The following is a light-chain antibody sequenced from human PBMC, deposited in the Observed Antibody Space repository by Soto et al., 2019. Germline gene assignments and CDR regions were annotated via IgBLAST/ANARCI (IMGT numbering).Light chain of an antibody. CDR3: QTWGTGIDVV. CDR2: VNSDGSH. Sequence: QPVLTQSPSASASLGASVKVTCTLSSGHSTYAIAWHQQQPEKGPRFLMKVNSDGSHTKGDGIPDRFSGSTSGAEHYLTISSPQPDDEADYYCQTWGTGIDVVFGGGTKLTVL. CDR1: SGHSTYA. J-gene: IGLJ2*01. V-gene: IGLV4-69*01.